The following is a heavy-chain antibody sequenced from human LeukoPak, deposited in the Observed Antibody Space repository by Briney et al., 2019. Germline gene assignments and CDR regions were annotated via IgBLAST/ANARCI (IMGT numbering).Heavy chain of an antibody. Sequence: ASVKVSCKASGGTFSSYAISWVRQAPGQGLEWMGGIIPIFGTANYAQKFQGRVTITADESTSTAYMELSRLRSDDTAVYYCARQLTSSGLDSWGQGTLVTVSS. D-gene: IGHD6-19*01. CDR2: IIPIFGTA. V-gene: IGHV1-69*13. J-gene: IGHJ4*02. CDR3: ARQLTSSGLDS. CDR1: GGTFSSYA.